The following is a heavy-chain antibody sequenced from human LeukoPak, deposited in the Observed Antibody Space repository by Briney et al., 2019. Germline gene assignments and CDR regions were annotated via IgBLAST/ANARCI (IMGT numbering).Heavy chain of an antibody. Sequence: PGRSLRLSCAASGFTFDDYAMHWVRQAPGKSLEWVSGISWTSGSVAYADSVKGRFTFSRDNAKNSLYLQMNSLRAEDTALYYCARDKRAIAAGGIDHWGQGTLVTVSS. CDR3: ARDKRAIAAGGIDH. CDR1: GFTFDDYA. V-gene: IGHV3-9*01. CDR2: ISWTSGSV. J-gene: IGHJ4*02. D-gene: IGHD6-13*01.